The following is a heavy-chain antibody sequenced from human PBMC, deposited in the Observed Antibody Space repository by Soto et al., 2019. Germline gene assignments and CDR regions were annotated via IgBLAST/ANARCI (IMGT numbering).Heavy chain of an antibody. CDR3: ARDWTAERWLQLVDAFDI. Sequence: PGGSLRLSCAASGFTFSSYSMNWVRQAPGKGLEWVSYISSSSSTIYYADSVKGRFTISRDNAKNSLYLQMNSLRDEDTAVYYCARDWTAERWLQLVDAFDIWGQGTMVTVSS. CDR1: GFTFSSYS. CDR2: ISSSSSTI. J-gene: IGHJ3*02. D-gene: IGHD5-12*01. V-gene: IGHV3-48*02.